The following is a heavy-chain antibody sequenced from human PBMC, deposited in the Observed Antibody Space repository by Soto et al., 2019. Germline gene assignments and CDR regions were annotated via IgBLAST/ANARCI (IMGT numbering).Heavy chain of an antibody. V-gene: IGHV4-61*01. D-gene: IGHD5-12*01. CDR2: IYYSGST. CDR1: GGSVTSGRYY. Sequence: SETLSLTCTVSGGSVTSGRYYWSWIRQPPGKGLEWIGYIYYSGSTNYNPSLKSRVTMSVDTSKNQFSLKVSSVTAADTTVYYCARSGSGYSGYDYFDSWGQGTLVTVSS. J-gene: IGHJ4*02. CDR3: ARSGSGYSGYDYFDS.